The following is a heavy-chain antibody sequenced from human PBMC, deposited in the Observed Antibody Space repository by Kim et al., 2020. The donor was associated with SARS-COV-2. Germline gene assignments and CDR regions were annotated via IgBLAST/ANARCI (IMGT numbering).Heavy chain of an antibody. V-gene: IGHV1-69*13. CDR3: ARDWDIVVVPARAKSADPYYYYYGMDV. Sequence: SVKVSCKASGGTFSSYAISWVRQAPGQGLEWMGGIIPIFGTANYAQKFQGRVTITADESTSTAYMELSSLRSEDTAVYYCARDWDIVVVPARAKSADPYYYYYGMDVWGQGTTVTVSS. CDR1: GGTFSSYA. CDR2: IIPIFGTA. J-gene: IGHJ6*02. D-gene: IGHD2-2*01.